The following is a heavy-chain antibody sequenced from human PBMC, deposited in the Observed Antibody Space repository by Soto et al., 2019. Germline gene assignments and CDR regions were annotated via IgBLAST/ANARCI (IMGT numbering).Heavy chain of an antibody. V-gene: IGHV4-61*01. J-gene: IGHJ6*02. Sequence: QVQLQESGPGLVKPSETLSLTCTVSGGSVSSGTYQWCWIRQSPGKGLEWIGYIYYTGSTNYNPSLKSRVTLSVDTSKNPFSLELTSVAASDTALYFWERLQFSDFWSGSVPMDVWGQGTTVTVSS. D-gene: IGHD3-3*01. CDR2: IYYTGST. CDR3: ERLQFSDFWSGSVPMDV. CDR1: GGSVSSGTYQ.